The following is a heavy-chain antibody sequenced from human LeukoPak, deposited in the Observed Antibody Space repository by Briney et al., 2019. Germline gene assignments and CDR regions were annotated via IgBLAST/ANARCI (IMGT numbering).Heavy chain of an antibody. D-gene: IGHD6-13*01. CDR1: GGTFSSYA. J-gene: IGHJ4*02. CDR3: ASEVMDMAAAGTGTT. CDR2: IIPIFGIA. Sequence: GASVKVSCKASGGTFSSYAISWVRQAPGQGLEWMGRIIPIFGIANYAQKFQGRVTITADKSTSTAYMELSSLRSEDTAVYYCASEVMDMAAAGTGTTWGQGTLVTVSS. V-gene: IGHV1-69*04.